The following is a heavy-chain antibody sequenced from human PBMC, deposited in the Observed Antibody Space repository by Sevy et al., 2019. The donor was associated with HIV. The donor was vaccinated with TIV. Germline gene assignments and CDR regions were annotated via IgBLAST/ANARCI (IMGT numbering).Heavy chain of an antibody. J-gene: IGHJ5*02. CDR3: ARMNYSASAPGSWFDP. CDR2: MYYIGIT. V-gene: IGHV4-59*01. D-gene: IGHD1-26*01. Sequence: SETLSLTCTVSGGSISSYYWSWIRQPPGKGLEWIAYMYYIGITNYSPSLKSRLTISIDTSKNHFSLKLRSVTAADTAVYYCARMNYSASAPGSWFDPWGQGTLVTVSS. CDR1: GGSISSYY.